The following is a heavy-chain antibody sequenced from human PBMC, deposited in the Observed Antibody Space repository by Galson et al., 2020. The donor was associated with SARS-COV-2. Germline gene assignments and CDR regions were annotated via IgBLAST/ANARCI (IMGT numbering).Heavy chain of an antibody. D-gene: IGHD6-19*01. CDR3: AKCSSDFGYSYYGVDV. V-gene: IGHV3-30*02. CDR1: GFTFSTYG. J-gene: IGHJ6*02. Sequence: GGSLRLSCAASGFTFSTYGMHWVRQAPGKGLEWVAFIRHDGRNKDYADSVKGRFTISRDNSKNTLYLQMISLRAEDTAVYYCAKCSSDFGYSYYGVDVGGQGTTVTVSS. CDR2: IRHDGRNK.